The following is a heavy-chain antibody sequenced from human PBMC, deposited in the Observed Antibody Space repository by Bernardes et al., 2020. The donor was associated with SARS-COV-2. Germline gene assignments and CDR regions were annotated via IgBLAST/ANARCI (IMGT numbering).Heavy chain of an antibody. V-gene: IGHV4-61*02. CDR1: GGSISSGSYY. Sequence: SETLSLTCTVSGGSISSGSYYWSWIRQPAGKGLEWIGRIYTSGSTNYNPSLKSRVTISVDTSKNQFSLKLSSVTAADTAVYYCARANYGLLWFGESYYYYGMDVWGQGTTVTVSS. D-gene: IGHD3-10*01. CDR2: IYTSGST. CDR3: ARANYGLLWFGESYYYYGMDV. J-gene: IGHJ6*02.